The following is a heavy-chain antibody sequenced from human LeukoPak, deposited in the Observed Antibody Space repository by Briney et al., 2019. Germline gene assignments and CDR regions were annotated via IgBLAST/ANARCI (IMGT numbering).Heavy chain of an antibody. J-gene: IGHJ4*02. D-gene: IGHD3-16*02. CDR1: GFTFSSYG. CDR3: AKKYYDYVWGSYRSADPFDY. Sequence: TGGSLRLSCAASGFTFSSYGMSWVRQAPGKGLEWVSAISGSGGSTYYADSVKGRFTISRDNSKNTLYLQMNSLRAEDTAVYYCAKKYYDYVWGSYRSADPFDYWGQGTLVTVSS. CDR2: ISGSGGST. V-gene: IGHV3-23*01.